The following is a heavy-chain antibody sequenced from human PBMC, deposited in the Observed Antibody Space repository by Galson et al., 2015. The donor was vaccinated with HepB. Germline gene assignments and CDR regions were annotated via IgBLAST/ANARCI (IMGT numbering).Heavy chain of an antibody. V-gene: IGHV3-23*01. D-gene: IGHD3-22*01. CDR2: ISGSGGST. CDR3: AKLQVSGSGYYFPDAFDI. J-gene: IGHJ3*02. Sequence: SLSLSCAASGFTFSSYAMSWVRQAPGKGLEWVSAISGSGGSTYYADSVEGRFTISRDNSKNTLYLQMNSLRAEDTAVYYCAKLQVSGSGYYFPDAFDIWGQGTMVTVSS. CDR1: GFTFSSYA.